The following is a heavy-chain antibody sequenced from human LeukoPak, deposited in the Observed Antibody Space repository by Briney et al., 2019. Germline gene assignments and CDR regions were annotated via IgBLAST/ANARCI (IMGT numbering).Heavy chain of an antibody. Sequence: PGGSLRLSCAASGFTFSSYSMNWVRQAPGKGLEWVSSISRSSSYIYYADSVKGRFTISRDNAKNSLYLQMNSLRAEDTAVYYCARDPVVTGYFDYWGQGTLVTVSS. D-gene: IGHD4-23*01. J-gene: IGHJ4*02. CDR1: GFTFSSYS. CDR3: ARDPVVTGYFDY. CDR2: ISRSSSYI. V-gene: IGHV3-21*01.